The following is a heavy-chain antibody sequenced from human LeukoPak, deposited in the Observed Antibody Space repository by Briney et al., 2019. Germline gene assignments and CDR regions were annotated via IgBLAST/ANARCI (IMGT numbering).Heavy chain of an antibody. CDR1: GFTFSSYS. CDR3: ARLFGGVTTFDY. J-gene: IGHJ4*02. D-gene: IGHD2-8*02. Sequence: GGSLRLSCVASGFTFSSYSMNWVRQAPGKGLEWVSYISSSSSTIYYADSVRGRFTISRDNARNSLFLQMNSLRAEDTAVYYCARLFGGVTTFDYWGQGALVTVSS. V-gene: IGHV3-48*04. CDR2: ISSSSSTI.